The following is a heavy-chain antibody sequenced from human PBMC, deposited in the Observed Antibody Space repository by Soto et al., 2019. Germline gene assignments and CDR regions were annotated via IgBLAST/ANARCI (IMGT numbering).Heavy chain of an antibody. CDR1: GFSLNTRGVG. J-gene: IGHJ3*01. D-gene: IGHD6-6*01. CDR2: IYWDDDK. CDR3: AHTYSSSPDDGFDV. Sequence: QITLKESGHTLVKPTQMHTLTCTFSGFSLNTRGVGVGWIRQPPGGALEWLALIYWDDDKRYSPSLRSRLTITKDTSKNQVVLTMTTMEPLDTGTYYCAHTYSSSPDDGFDVWGQGTRVTVSS. V-gene: IGHV2-5*02.